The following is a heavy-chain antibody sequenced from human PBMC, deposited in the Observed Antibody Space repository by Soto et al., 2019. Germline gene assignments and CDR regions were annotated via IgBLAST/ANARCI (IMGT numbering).Heavy chain of an antibody. CDR2: ISGSGDTI. V-gene: IGHV3-23*01. J-gene: IGHJ4*02. CDR3: AKADYSYSWAPGDY. Sequence: EVQVLESGGGLVQPGGSLRLSCVISRLTFSNYALNWVRQAPGKGLEWVSSISGSGDTIYYADSVKGRFTISRDNSKNTLYLQMNSLRVEDTALYYCAKADYSYSWAPGDYWGQGTLVTVSS. D-gene: IGHD6-13*01. CDR1: RLTFSNYA.